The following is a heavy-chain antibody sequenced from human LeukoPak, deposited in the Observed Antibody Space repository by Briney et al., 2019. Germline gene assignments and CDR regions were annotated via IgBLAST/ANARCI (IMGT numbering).Heavy chain of an antibody. CDR3: ARNYDVLTGYPYYFDH. D-gene: IGHD3-9*01. Sequence: GGSLRLSCAASGFTFSNYAMNWVGQAPGKGLDWVSSITAGGSFKYYADSVEGRFTISRDNAKNSLYLQMSSLTPEDTAVYYCARNYDVLTGYPYYFDHWGQGILVTVSS. J-gene: IGHJ4*02. CDR1: GFTFSNYA. V-gene: IGHV3-21*01. CDR2: ITAGGSFK.